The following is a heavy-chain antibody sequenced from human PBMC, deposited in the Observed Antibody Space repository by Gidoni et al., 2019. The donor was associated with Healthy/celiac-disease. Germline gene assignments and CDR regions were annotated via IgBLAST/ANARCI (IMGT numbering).Heavy chain of an antibody. CDR1: GFTFSSYG. J-gene: IGHJ4*02. D-gene: IGHD4-17*01. CDR2: ISYDGSNK. V-gene: IGHV3-30*18. CDR3: AKDMFYGDYERVLDY. Sequence: QVQLVESGGGVVQPGRSLRLSCAASGFTFSSYGMHWVRQAPGKGLEWVAVISYDGSNKYYADSVKGRFTISRDNSKNTLYLQMNSLRAEDTAVYYCAKDMFYGDYERVLDYWGQGTLVTVSS.